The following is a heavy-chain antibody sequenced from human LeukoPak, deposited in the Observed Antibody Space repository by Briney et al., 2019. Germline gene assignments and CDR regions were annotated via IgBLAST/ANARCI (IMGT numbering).Heavy chain of an antibody. J-gene: IGHJ4*02. CDR1: GFTFSSYG. Sequence: GGSLRLSCAASGFTFSSYGMHWVRQAPGKGLEWVAVIWYDGSNKYYADSVKGRFTISRDNSKNTLYLRMNSLRAEDTAVYYCARNGGSYWDYFDYWGQGTLVTASS. D-gene: IGHD1-26*01. V-gene: IGHV3-33*01. CDR3: ARNGGSYWDYFDY. CDR2: IWYDGSNK.